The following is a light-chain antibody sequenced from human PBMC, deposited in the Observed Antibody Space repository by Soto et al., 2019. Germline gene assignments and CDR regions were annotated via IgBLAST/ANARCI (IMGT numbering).Light chain of an antibody. CDR1: SSDVGGYNY. CDR3: SSYTSSSTLLV. Sequence: QSALTQPASVSGSPGQSITISCTGTSSDVGGYNYVSWYQQHPGKAPKVMIYDVSNRPSGGSNRFSGSKSGNTASLTISGLQAEDEADYYCSSYTSSSTLLVFGTGTKLTVL. J-gene: IGLJ1*01. CDR2: DVS. V-gene: IGLV2-14*01.